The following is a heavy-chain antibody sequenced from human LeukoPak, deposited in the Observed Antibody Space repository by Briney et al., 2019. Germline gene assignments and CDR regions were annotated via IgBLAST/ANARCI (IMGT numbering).Heavy chain of an antibody. CDR3: ARSDCGGDCHLLDY. J-gene: IGHJ4*02. V-gene: IGHV3-23*01. CDR2: FGGSGGTI. CDR1: GFTFSTYA. Sequence: GGSLRLSCAASGFTFSTYAMSWVRQAPGKGLEWVSHFGGSGGTIFYADSVNGRFTISRDNSKNTLYLQMNSLRADDTALYYCARSDCGGDCHLLDYWGQGTLVTVSS. D-gene: IGHD2-21*02.